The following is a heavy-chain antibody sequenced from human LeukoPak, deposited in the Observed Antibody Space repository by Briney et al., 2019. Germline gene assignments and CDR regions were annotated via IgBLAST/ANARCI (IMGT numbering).Heavy chain of an antibody. CDR2: IYYSGST. J-gene: IGHJ6*02. CDR3: LSIRELRAVIMGGYCYGMDV. V-gene: IGHV4-59*08. CDR1: GGSISSYY. D-gene: IGHD3-10*01. Sequence: KPSETLSLTCTVSGGSISSYYWGWSRQPPGKGLEWIGYIYYSGSTNYNPSLKSRVTISVDTSKNQFSVKLSSVTAADTGVSYCLSIRELRAVIMGGYCYGMDVWGQGTTVTVSS.